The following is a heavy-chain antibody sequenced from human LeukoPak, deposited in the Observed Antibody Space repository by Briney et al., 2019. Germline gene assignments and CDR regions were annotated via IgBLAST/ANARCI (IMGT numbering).Heavy chain of an antibody. CDR2: ISYDGSNK. Sequence: GGSLRLSCAASRFTFSSSVMYWVRQATDKGLEWVAVISYDGSNKYYADSVKGRFTISRDNSKNTLYLQMNSLRAEDTAVYYCARQTTTVTSHFDYWGQGTLVTVSS. CDR3: ARQTTTVTSHFDY. D-gene: IGHD4-17*01. CDR1: RFTFSSSV. V-gene: IGHV3-30-3*01. J-gene: IGHJ4*02.